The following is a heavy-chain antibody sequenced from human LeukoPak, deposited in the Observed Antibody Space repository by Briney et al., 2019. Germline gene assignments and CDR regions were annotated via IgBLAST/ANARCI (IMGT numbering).Heavy chain of an antibody. D-gene: IGHD3-22*01. CDR1: GFTFSSYS. V-gene: IGHV3-21*01. J-gene: IGHJ4*02. CDR2: ISSSSSYI. CDR3: AREEGTPSSGYYLYYFDY. Sequence: GGSLRLSCAASGFTFSSYSMNWVRQAPGKGLEWVSSISSSSSYIYYADSVKGRFTISRDNAKNSLYLQMNSLRAEDTAVYYCAREEGTPSSGYYLYYFDYWGQGTLVTVSS.